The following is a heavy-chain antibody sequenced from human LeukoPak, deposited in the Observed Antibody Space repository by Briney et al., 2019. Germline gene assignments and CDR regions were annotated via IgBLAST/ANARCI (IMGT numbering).Heavy chain of an antibody. CDR3: ARDGSRAFSAPGY. CDR2: ISSSSSYI. D-gene: IGHD2/OR15-2a*01. V-gene: IGHV3-21*01. J-gene: IGHJ4*02. Sequence: GGSLRLSCAASGFTFSSYSMNWVRQAPGKGLEWVSSISSSSSYIYYADSVKGRFTISRDNAKNSLYLQMNSLRAEDTAVYYCARDGSRAFSAPGYWGQGTLVTVSS. CDR1: GFTFSSYS.